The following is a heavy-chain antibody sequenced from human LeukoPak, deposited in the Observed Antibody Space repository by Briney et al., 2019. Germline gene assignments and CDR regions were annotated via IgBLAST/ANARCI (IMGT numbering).Heavy chain of an antibody. CDR1: GYTFTSHW. CDR2: IYPGDSDT. CDR3: ARRFGPPGSYCFDY. J-gene: IGHJ4*02. D-gene: IGHD3-10*01. Sequence: GESLKISYKGSGYTFTSHWIGWVRQMPGKGLELMGIIYPGDSDTRYSPSFQGQVTISADKSVSTAYLQWSSLKASDTAMYYCARRFGPPGSYCFDYWGQGTLVTVSS. V-gene: IGHV5-51*01.